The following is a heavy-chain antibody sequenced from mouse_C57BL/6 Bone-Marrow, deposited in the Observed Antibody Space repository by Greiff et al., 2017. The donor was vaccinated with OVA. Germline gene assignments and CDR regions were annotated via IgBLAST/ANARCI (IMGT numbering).Heavy chain of an antibody. V-gene: IGHV8-12*01. CDR3: GRDGYNGGGYFDY. Sequence: QVTLKVCGPGILQSSQSLSLTCSFSGFSLSTSGMGVSWIRQPSGKGLGWLAHSYWDDDKRYNPSLKSRLTISKDTSRNQVFLKITSVDTADTATYYGGRDGYNGGGYFDYWGQGTTLTVSS. J-gene: IGHJ2*01. D-gene: IGHD2-3*01. CDR1: GFSLSTSGMG. CDR2: SYWDDDK.